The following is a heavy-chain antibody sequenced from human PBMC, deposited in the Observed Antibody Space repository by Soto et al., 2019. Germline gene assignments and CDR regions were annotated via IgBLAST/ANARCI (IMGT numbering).Heavy chain of an antibody. CDR1: GFSFNNYC. J-gene: IGHJ6*02. Sequence: GGSLRLSCEASGFSFNNYCMHWVRRAPGKGLEWVALMWYDGSKKHYEDSVKGRFSVSRDNSKNTLFLQMNSLRVEDTAVYYCVRDQGFWSDYTSYGLDVWGQGTTVTVSS. CDR2: MWYDGSKK. V-gene: IGHV3-33*01. CDR3: VRDQGFWSDYTSYGLDV. D-gene: IGHD3-3*01.